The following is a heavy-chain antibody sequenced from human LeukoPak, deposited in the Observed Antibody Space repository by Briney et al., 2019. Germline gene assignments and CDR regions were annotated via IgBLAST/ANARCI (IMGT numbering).Heavy chain of an antibody. V-gene: IGHV4-34*01. CDR1: GGAFSGYY. Sequence: PSETLSLTCAVYGGAFSGYYWSWIRQPPGQGLEWIGEINQSGSTNYNPSLERRVTMSVDTSKNQVFLKLTSVTAADTAVYYCAREGAEVRGVLVKYYFDYWGQGALVTVSS. CDR3: AREGAEVRGVLVKYYFDY. J-gene: IGHJ4*02. D-gene: IGHD3-10*01. CDR2: INQSGST.